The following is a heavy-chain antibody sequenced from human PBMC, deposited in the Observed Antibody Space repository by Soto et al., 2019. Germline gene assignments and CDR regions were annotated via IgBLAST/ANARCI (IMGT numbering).Heavy chain of an antibody. Sequence: EVQLVESGGGLVQPGGSLRLSCAASGFTFSSYEMNWVRQAPGKGLEWVSYISSSGSTIYYADSVKGRFTISIDNANNALHLQMNSLRAEDTAVYYCARVPDYYGMDVGGQGTTVTVSS. CDR3: ARVPDYYGMDV. CDR2: ISSSGSTI. J-gene: IGHJ6*02. V-gene: IGHV3-48*03. CDR1: GFTFSSYE.